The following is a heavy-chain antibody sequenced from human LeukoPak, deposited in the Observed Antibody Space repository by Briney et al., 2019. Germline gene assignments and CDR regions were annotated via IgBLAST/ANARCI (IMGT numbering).Heavy chain of an antibody. CDR1: GFTFSSYW. D-gene: IGHD5-24*01. CDR2: INSDGSST. Sequence: GGSLRLSCAASGFTFSSYWMHWVRQAPGKGLVWVSRINSDGSSTSYADSVKGRFTISRDNSKNTLYLQMNSLRAEDTAVYYCARDWGDGSFGYWGQGTLVTVSS. V-gene: IGHV3-74*01. CDR3: ARDWGDGSFGY. J-gene: IGHJ4*02.